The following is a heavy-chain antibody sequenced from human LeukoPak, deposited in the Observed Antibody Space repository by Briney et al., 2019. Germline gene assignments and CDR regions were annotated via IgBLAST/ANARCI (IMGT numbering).Heavy chain of an antibody. Sequence: GGSLRLSCAASGFIFPNAWMHWVRQAPGKGLEWVGRIYRSSNGETTDYGAPVKGRFTMSRDDSKNTLYLQMNSLKTEDTAVYYCTTYSSGSCPSWGQGTLVTVSS. CDR3: TTYSSGSCPS. D-gene: IGHD6-19*01. J-gene: IGHJ5*02. V-gene: IGHV3-15*01. CDR1: GFIFPNAW. CDR2: IYRSSNGETT.